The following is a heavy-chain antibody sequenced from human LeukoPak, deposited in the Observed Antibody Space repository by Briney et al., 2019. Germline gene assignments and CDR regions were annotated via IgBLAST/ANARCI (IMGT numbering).Heavy chain of an antibody. CDR2: ISGSGGAGT. V-gene: IGHV3-23*01. CDR3: VKDRGGSPFYGMDV. D-gene: IGHD1-26*01. CDR1: GFTFSTLD. Sequence: GGSLRLSCAASGFTFSTLDFNWARQAPGKGLEWVSTISGSGGAGTYYADSVKGRFTVSRDNSRNTLYLPMNSLRAEDTAVYYCVKDRGGSPFYGMDVWGQGTTVTVSS. J-gene: IGHJ6*02.